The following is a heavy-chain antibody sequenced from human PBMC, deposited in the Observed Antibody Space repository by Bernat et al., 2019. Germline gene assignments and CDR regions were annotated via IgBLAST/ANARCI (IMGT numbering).Heavy chain of an antibody. D-gene: IGHD2-21*01. Sequence: QVQLVESGGGVVQPGRSLRLPCAASGFTFSSYGMHWVRQAPGKGLEWVAVISYDGSNKYYADSVTGRFTISRDNSKNKLYLRMNSLRAEDTAVYYCAKEANAYCGGDCYSFDYWGQGTLVTVSS. CDR1: GFTFSSYG. V-gene: IGHV3-30*18. CDR3: AKEANAYCGGDCYSFDY. CDR2: ISYDGSNK. J-gene: IGHJ4*02.